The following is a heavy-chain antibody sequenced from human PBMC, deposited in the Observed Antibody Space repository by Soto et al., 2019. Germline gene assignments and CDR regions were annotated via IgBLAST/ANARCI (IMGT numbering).Heavy chain of an antibody. CDR3: AKDSWARWGPDYYYGMDV. V-gene: IGHV3-30*18. J-gene: IGHJ6*02. CDR2: ISYDGSNK. Sequence: QVQLVESRGGVVQPGRSLRLSCAASGFTFSSYGMHWVRQAPGKGLEWVAVISYDGSNKYYADSVKGRFTISRDNSKNTLYLQMNSLRAEDTAVYYCAKDSWARWGPDYYYGMDVWGQGTTVTVSS. D-gene: IGHD1-26*01. CDR1: GFTFSSYG.